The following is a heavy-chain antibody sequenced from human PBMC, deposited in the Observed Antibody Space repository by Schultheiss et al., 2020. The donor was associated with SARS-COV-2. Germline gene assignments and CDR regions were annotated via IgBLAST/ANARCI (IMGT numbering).Heavy chain of an antibody. Sequence: SETLSLTCTVSGGSISSYYWNWVRQHPGKGLEWIGYIYYSGSTNYNPSLKSRVTISVDTSKNQFSLKLSSVTAADTAVYYCARTPAPSSGYYEVFDYWGQGTLVTVSS. V-gene: IGHV4-59*12. CDR3: ARTPAPSSGYYEVFDY. D-gene: IGHD3-22*01. CDR2: IYYSGST. CDR1: GGSISSYY. J-gene: IGHJ4*02.